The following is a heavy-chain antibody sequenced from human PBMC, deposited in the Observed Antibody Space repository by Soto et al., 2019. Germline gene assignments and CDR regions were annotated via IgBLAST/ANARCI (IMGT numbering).Heavy chain of an antibody. J-gene: IGHJ3*02. CDR3: ARVWSYYGPNSRSYDFDI. CDR2: IYHSGST. V-gene: IGHV4-4*02. Sequence: SETLSVTCAVSGGSISSSNWWSWVRQPPGKGLEWIGEIYHSGSTNYNPSLKSRVTISVDKSKNQFSLKLSSVTAADTAVYYCARVWSYYGPNSRSYDFDIWGQVTIVP. D-gene: IGHD1-26*01. CDR1: GGSISSSNW.